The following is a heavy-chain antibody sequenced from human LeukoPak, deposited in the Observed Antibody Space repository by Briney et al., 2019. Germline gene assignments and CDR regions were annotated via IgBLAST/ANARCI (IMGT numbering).Heavy chain of an antibody. J-gene: IGHJ2*01. CDR2: IYYSGST. CDR1: GGSISSSSYY. CDR3: ARPENKRYSSGWYWNWYFDL. D-gene: IGHD6-19*01. V-gene: IGHV4-39*01. Sequence: SETLSLTCTVSGGSISSSSYYWGWIRQPPGKGLEWIGSIYYSGSTYYNPSLKSRVTISVDTSKNQFSLKLSSVTAADTAVYYCARPENKRYSSGWYWNWYFDLWGRGTLVTVSS.